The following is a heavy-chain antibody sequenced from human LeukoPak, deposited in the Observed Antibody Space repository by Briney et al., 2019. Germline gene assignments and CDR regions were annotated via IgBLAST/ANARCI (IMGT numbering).Heavy chain of an antibody. Sequence: PGGSLRLPCAASGFTFDDFGMSWVRQAPGKGLEGVSGINWNGGRTGYADSVKGRFIISRDNAKNSLYLQMNSLRAEDTALYYCARETTVTTFWFDPWGQGTLVTVSS. D-gene: IGHD4-17*01. CDR2: INWNGGRT. V-gene: IGHV3-20*04. J-gene: IGHJ5*02. CDR3: ARETTVTTFWFDP. CDR1: GFTFDDFG.